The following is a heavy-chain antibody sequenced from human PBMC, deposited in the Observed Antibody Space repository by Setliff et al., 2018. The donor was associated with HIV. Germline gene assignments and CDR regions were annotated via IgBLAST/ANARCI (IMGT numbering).Heavy chain of an antibody. D-gene: IGHD5-18*01. J-gene: IGHJ6*03. CDR2: IYYSGST. CDR1: GGSISSGNYY. V-gene: IGHV4-31*03. CDR3: AREIQFSATTYYYYYMDD. Sequence: SETLSLTCTVSGGSISSGNYYWSWIRQHPGKGLEWIGYIYYSGSTYYNPSLKSRVTMSVDTSKNQFSLKLSSVTAADTAVYYCAREIQFSATTYYYYYMDDWGRGTTVTVSS.